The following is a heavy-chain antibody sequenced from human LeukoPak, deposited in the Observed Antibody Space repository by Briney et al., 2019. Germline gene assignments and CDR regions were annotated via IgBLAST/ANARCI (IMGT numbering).Heavy chain of an antibody. V-gene: IGHV3-48*01. CDR1: GFTFSSYS. Sequence: GGSLRLSCAASGFTFSSYSMNWVRQAPGKGLEWVSYISSSSSTIYYADSVKGRFTISRDNAKNSLYLQMNSLRAEDTAVYYCARESPGEDYVWGSYPPRHAFDIWGQGTMVTVSS. D-gene: IGHD3-16*02. CDR2: ISSSSSTI. CDR3: ARESPGEDYVWGSYPPRHAFDI. J-gene: IGHJ3*02.